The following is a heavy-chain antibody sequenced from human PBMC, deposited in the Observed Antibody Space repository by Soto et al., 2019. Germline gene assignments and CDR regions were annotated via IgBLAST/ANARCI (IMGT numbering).Heavy chain of an antibody. V-gene: IGHV4-30-2*01. D-gene: IGHD1-1*01. CDR2: IYHSGST. J-gene: IGHJ5*02. CDR1: GGSISSGGYS. Sequence: QLQLQESGSGLVRPSQTLSLTCAVSGGSISSGGYSWNWIRQPPGKGLEWIGYIYHSGSTLYNPSLKRRVTISVDKSKHQCSLKLSSVTAADTAVYYCARDQLEGNWFDPWGQGTLVTVSS. CDR3: ARDQLEGNWFDP.